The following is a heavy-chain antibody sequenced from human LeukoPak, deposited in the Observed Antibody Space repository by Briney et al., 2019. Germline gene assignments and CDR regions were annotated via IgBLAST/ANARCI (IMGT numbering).Heavy chain of an antibody. V-gene: IGHV3-33*06. D-gene: IGHD7-27*01. CDR3: AKDSAGGLGTNFDY. CDR1: GFTFSTSG. CDR2: IWYDGSYK. J-gene: IGHJ4*02. Sequence: GGSLRLSCAASGFTFSTSGMHWVRQAPGMGLEWVAVIWYDGSYKYYADSVKGRFTISRDNSKDTLYLQMNSLRDEDTAVYYCAKDSAGGLGTNFDYWGQGTLVTVSS.